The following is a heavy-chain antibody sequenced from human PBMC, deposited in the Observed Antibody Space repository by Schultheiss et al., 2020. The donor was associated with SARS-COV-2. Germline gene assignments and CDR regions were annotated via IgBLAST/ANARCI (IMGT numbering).Heavy chain of an antibody. CDR1: GYTFTSYG. CDR2: INPNSGGT. CDR3: ARDLDGATVAFDI. Sequence: ASVKVSCKASGYTFTSYGISWVRQAPGQGLEWMGRINPNSGGTNYAQKFQGRVTMTRDTSISTAYMELSRLRSDDTAVYYCARDLDGATVAFDIWGQGTMVTVSS. J-gene: IGHJ3*02. D-gene: IGHD1-26*01. V-gene: IGHV1-2*06.